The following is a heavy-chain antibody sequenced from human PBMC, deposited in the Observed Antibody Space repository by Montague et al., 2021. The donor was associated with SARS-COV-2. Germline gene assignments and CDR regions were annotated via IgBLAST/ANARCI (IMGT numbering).Heavy chain of an antibody. CDR2: IWFDGTNK. CDR1: GFTFSNYG. J-gene: IGHJ4*01. Sequence: SLSLSCAASGFTFSNYGIHWVRQAPGRGLEWVAIIWFDGTNKYYGDSVRGRFTISRDKGMNTVNLEMNSLRAEDTAVYYCAKCASGGSSYSSALDYWGHGTLVTVSS. CDR3: AKCASGGSSYSSALDY. D-gene: IGHD2-15*01. V-gene: IGHV3-33*03.